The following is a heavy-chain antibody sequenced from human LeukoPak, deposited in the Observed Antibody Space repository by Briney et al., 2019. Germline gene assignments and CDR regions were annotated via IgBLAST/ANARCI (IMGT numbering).Heavy chain of an antibody. V-gene: IGHV4-39*07. J-gene: IGHJ4*02. Sequence: SETLSLTCTVSGGSISSSSYYWGWIRQPPGKGLEWIGSIYYSGSTYYNPSLKSRVTISVDTSKNQFSLKLSSVTAADTAVYYCAGVGTAAAGYYFDYWGQGTLVTVSS. CDR2: IYYSGST. CDR1: GGSISSSSYY. D-gene: IGHD6-13*01. CDR3: AGVGTAAAGYYFDY.